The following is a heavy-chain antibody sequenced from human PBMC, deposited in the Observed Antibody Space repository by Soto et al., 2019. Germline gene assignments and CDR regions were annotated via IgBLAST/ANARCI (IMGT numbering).Heavy chain of an antibody. D-gene: IGHD1-1*01. V-gene: IGHV1-18*01. J-gene: IGHJ4*02. CDR1: GYAFPTYG. CDR3: ARGRYGDY. Sequence: QVHLVQSGAEVKKPGASVKVSCKGSGYAFPTYGITWVRQAPGQGLEWRGWISAHNGNTNYAQKLQGRVTVTRDTSTSTAYMALSSLRSDDTAVYYCARGRYGDYWGQGALVTVSS. CDR2: ISAHNGNT.